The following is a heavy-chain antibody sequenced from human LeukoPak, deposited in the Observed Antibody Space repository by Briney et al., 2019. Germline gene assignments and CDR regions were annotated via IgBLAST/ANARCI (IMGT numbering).Heavy chain of an antibody. CDR1: GGSINYYY. J-gene: IGHJ6*03. CDR2: IYSSGST. CDR3: ARDSRYSDTSGYYYSHYYMDV. V-gene: IGHV4-59*01. D-gene: IGHD3-22*01. Sequence: SSETLSLTCTVSGGSINYYYWSWIRQPPGKGLEYIGYIYSSGSTNYNPSLKSRVIMSVDTSKNQFSLKLSSVAAADTAVYYCARDSRYSDTSGYYYSHYYMDVWGKGTTVTVSS.